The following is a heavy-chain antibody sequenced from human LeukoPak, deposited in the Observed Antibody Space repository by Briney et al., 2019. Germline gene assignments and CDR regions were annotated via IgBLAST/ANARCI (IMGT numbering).Heavy chain of an antibody. CDR1: GFTFSTYS. V-gene: IGHV3-48*01. CDR2: ISSSSSTI. Sequence: GGSLRLSCAASGFTFSTYSMNWVRQAPGKGLEWVSYISSSSSTIYYADSVKGRFTISRDNAKNSLYLQMNSLRAEDTAVYYCAKDGTKQWLVAGNWFNPWGQGTLVTVSS. CDR3: AKDGTKQWLVAGNWFNP. D-gene: IGHD6-19*01. J-gene: IGHJ5*02.